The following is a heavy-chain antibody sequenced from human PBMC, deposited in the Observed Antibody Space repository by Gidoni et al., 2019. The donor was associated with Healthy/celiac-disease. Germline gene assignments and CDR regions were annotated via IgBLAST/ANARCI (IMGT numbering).Heavy chain of an antibody. V-gene: IGHV4-34*01. J-gene: IGHJ4*02. CDR2: INHSGST. Sequence: QVQLQPWGAGLLTPSETLSLTCAVYGGSFSGYYWSWIRQPPGKGLEWIGEINHSGSTNYNPSLKSRVTISVDTSKNQFSLKLSSVTAADTAVYYCARDHDSFDYWGQGTLVTVSS. CDR1: GGSFSGYY. CDR3: ARDHDSFDY.